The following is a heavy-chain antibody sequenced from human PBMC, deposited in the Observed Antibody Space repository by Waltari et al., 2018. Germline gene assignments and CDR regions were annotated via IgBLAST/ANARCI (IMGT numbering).Heavy chain of an antibody. Sequence: QVQLVQSGAEVKKPGASVKVSCKGSGFTFNAYHIQWVRQAPGQGLEWIGWINPNSIGANFAQKFQGRVTVTRDTSVSTVYMELSRLKSDDTAVYYCARGDTWYIDSWGQGTLVTVST. CDR2: INPNSIGA. J-gene: IGHJ4*02. D-gene: IGHD5-18*01. V-gene: IGHV1-2*02. CDR3: ARGDTWYIDS. CDR1: GFTFNAYH.